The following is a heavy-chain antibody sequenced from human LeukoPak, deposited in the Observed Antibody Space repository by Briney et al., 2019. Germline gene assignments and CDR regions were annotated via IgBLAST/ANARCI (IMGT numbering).Heavy chain of an antibody. V-gene: IGHV4-38-2*02. J-gene: IGHJ4*02. Sequence: SETLSLTRAVPGYSINSGHYWRWMRQPPAKGLEWIGSIDHSGTTYYKPSLKSRVSISVDMSKNQFSLNLSSVTAADTAVYYCARDIVPGHFDYWGQGTLVTVSS. D-gene: IGHD3-16*02. CDR1: GYSINSGHY. CDR3: ARDIVPGHFDY. CDR2: IDHSGTT.